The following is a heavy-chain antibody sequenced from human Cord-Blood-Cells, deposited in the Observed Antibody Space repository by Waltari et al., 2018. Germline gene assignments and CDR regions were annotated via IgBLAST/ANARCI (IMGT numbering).Heavy chain of an antibody. Sequence: QVQLQESGPGLVKPSETLSLTCAVYGYSLSSGYYWGWIRQPPGKGLAWIGSIYPSGSTYYNPSLKSRVTISVDTSKNQFSLKLSSVTAADTAVYYCARGGELGYCSGGSCGYFDLWGRGTLVTVSS. D-gene: IGHD2-15*01. CDR2: IYPSGST. CDR1: GYSLSSGYY. CDR3: ARGGELGYCSGGSCGYFDL. J-gene: IGHJ2*01. V-gene: IGHV4-38-2*01.